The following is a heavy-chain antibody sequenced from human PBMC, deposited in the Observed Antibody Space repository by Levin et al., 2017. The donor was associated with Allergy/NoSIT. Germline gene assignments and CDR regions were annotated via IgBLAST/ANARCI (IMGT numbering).Heavy chain of an antibody. V-gene: IGHV3-23*01. J-gene: IGHJ4*02. CDR2: ISGSGGST. CDR3: AKDRSVLPTEKDY. CDR1: GFTFSSYA. Sequence: ETLSLTCAASGFTFSSYAMSWVRQAPGKGLEWVSAISGSGGSTYYADSVKGRFTISRDNSKNTLYLQMNSLRAEDTAVYYCAKDRSVLPTEKDYWGQGTLVTVSS.